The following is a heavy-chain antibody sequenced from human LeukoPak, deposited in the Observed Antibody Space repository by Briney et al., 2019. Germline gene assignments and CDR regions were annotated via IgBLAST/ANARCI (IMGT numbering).Heavy chain of an antibody. CDR2: ISYDGSNK. CDR1: GFTFSSYA. D-gene: IGHD2-2*01. J-gene: IGHJ4*02. Sequence: PGGSLRLSCAASGFTFSSYAMHWVRQAPGKGLEWVAVISYDGSNKYYADSVKGRFTISRDNSKNTLYLQMNSLRAEDTAVYYCARDRVIVPAAIMGYWGQGTPVTVSS. CDR3: ARDRVIVPAAIMGY. V-gene: IGHV3-30-3*01.